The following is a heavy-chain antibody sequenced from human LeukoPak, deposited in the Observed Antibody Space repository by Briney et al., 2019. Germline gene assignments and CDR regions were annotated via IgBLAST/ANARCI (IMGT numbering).Heavy chain of an antibody. J-gene: IGHJ4*02. Sequence: SETLSLTCTVSGYSISSGYYWGWIRQPPGKGLEWIGSIYYSGSTYYNPSLKSRVTISVDTSKNQFSLKLSSVTAADTAVYYCARQSGASSSGWYYGVGELDYWGQGTLVTVSS. D-gene: IGHD6-19*01. V-gene: IGHV4-38-2*02. CDR1: GYSISSGYY. CDR2: IYYSGST. CDR3: ARQSGASSSGWYYGVGELDY.